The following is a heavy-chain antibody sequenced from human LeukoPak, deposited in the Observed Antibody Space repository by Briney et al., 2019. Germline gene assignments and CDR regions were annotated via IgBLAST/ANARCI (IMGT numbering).Heavy chain of an antibody. CDR3: AHGGGSYGDV. V-gene: IGHV1-2*06. CDR1: GYTFTGYY. Sequence: ASVKVSCKAFGYTFTGYYMHWVRQAPGQGLEWMGRFDPNNGGTSYAQKFQGRVTNTRDTSVSTDYMELSSLRPDDTAVYYCAHGGGSYGDVWGQGTMVAVSS. D-gene: IGHD1-26*01. J-gene: IGHJ3*01. CDR2: FDPNNGGT.